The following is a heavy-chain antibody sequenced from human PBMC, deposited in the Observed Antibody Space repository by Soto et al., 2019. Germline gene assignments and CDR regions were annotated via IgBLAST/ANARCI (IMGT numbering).Heavy chain of an antibody. CDR3: ARERATSFDY. J-gene: IGHJ4*02. V-gene: IGHV3-21*01. CDR1: GFTFSSFT. CDR2: IGSISSYI. Sequence: GGSLRLSCAASGFTFSSFTMNWVRQAPGKGLEWVSSIGSISSYIYYADSVKGRFTISRDNAKNSLHLQMNSLRAEDTAVYYCARERATSFDYWGQGILVTVSS.